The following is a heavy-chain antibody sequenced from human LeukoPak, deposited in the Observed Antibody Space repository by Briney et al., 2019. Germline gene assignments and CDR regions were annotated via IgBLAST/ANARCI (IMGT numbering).Heavy chain of an antibody. Sequence: GASVKVSCKASGYTFTNYDITWVRQAPGQGLEWMGWISAYNGNTNYAQNLQGRVTMTTDTSTRTAYMELRSLRSDDTAVYYCARDKVRGIPTKFDYWGQGTLVTVSS. CDR3: ARDKVRGIPTKFDY. V-gene: IGHV1-18*01. CDR1: GYTFTNYD. J-gene: IGHJ4*02. CDR2: ISAYNGNT. D-gene: IGHD3-10*01.